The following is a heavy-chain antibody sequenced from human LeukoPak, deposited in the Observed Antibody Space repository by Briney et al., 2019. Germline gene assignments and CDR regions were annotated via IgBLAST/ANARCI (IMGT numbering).Heavy chain of an antibody. D-gene: IGHD6-13*01. J-gene: IGHJ4*02. CDR1: GGSISSSSHY. CDR3: AGLYSSSWYFDN. Sequence: SETLSLTCTVSGGSISSSSHYWGWIRQPPGKGLEWIGSASYSGSTFYNSSLKSRVTISVDTSKNQFSLKLSSVTAADTAVYYCAGLYSSSWYFDNWGQGILVTVSS. V-gene: IGHV4-39*01. CDR2: ASYSGST.